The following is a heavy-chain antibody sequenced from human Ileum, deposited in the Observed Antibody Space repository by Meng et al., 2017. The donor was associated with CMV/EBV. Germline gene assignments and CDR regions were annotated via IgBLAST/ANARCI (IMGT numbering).Heavy chain of an antibody. V-gene: IGHV4-4*07. CDR2: VHFTGGI. Sequence: VQLQGSGPILVMPSETLSLTCTLSGVSISNYSSTSIRQSAVKGLEFIGRVHFTGGIDYNPSLMSRVTMSVDTSRNQLSLNVKSVTAADTAVYYCARAAARGVPVDYWGQEILVTVSS. D-gene: IGHD3-10*01. CDR1: GVSISNYS. CDR3: ARAAARGVPVDY. J-gene: IGHJ4*02.